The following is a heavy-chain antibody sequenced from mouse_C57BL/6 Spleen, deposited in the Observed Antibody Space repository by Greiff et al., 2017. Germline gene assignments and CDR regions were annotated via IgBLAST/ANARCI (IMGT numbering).Heavy chain of an antibody. J-gene: IGHJ1*03. Sequence: VKLMESGAELVRPGPSVKMSCKASGYTFTNYWIGWAKQRPGHGLEWIGDIYPGGGYTNYNEKFKGKATLTADKSSSTAYMQFSSLTSEDSAIYYCARGAYGSSYGYFDVWGTGTTVTVSS. D-gene: IGHD1-1*01. CDR3: ARGAYGSSYGYFDV. CDR2: IYPGGGYT. V-gene: IGHV1-63*01. CDR1: GYTFTNYW.